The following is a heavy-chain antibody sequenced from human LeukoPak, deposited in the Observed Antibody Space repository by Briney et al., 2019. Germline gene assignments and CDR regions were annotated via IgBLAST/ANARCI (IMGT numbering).Heavy chain of an antibody. V-gene: IGHV4-39*01. Sequence: SENLSFTCTVSGGSISSSSYYWGWIRQPPGKGVEWIGSIYYSGSTYYNPSLKSRVTISVDTSKNQFSLKLSSVTAADTAVYYCARHVVTTYYYYYYMDVWGKGTTVTVSS. CDR1: GGSISSSSYY. CDR3: ARHVVTTYYYYYYMDV. CDR2: IYYSGST. D-gene: IGHD4-11*01. J-gene: IGHJ6*03.